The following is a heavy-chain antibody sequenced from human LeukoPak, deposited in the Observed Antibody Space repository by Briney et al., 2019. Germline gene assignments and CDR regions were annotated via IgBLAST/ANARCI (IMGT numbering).Heavy chain of an antibody. J-gene: IGHJ4*02. Sequence: SETLSLTCTVSGGSISSYYWSWIRQPAGKGLEWIGRIYTSGSTNYNPSLKSRVAMSVDTSKNRFSLKLSSVTAADTAVYYCARGWELGRFDYWGQGTLVTVSS. CDR2: IYTSGST. CDR3: ARGWELGRFDY. CDR1: GGSISSYY. V-gene: IGHV4-4*07. D-gene: IGHD1-26*01.